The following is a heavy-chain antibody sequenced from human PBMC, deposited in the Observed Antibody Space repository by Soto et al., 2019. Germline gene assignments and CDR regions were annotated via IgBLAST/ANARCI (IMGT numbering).Heavy chain of an antibody. V-gene: IGHV3-23*01. Sequence: EVQLLESGGGLVQPGGSLRLSCAASGFTFSSYAMSWVRQAPGKGLEWVSAISGSGGSTYYADSGKGRFTISRDNSKNTLYLKMNSLRAEDTAVYYCAKDRSITIFGVVISYYYYGMDVWGQGTTVTVSS. CDR3: AKDRSITIFGVVISYYYYGMDV. CDR2: ISGSGGST. D-gene: IGHD3-3*01. J-gene: IGHJ6*02. CDR1: GFTFSSYA.